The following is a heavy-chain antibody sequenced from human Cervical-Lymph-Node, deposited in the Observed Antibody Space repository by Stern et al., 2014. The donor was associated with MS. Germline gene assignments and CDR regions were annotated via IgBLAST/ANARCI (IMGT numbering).Heavy chain of an antibody. J-gene: IGHJ4*02. CDR3: ARMMGSGYRHYFDY. CDR1: GFSLVTSGVR. Sequence: QITLKESGPALVKPTQTLTLTCTFSGFSLVTSGVRVSWIRQPPGKALEWLARLDWNGQTFYNTFQETRLTISKDTSKNQVVLTMTNVDPVDTATYYCARMMGSGYRHYFDYWGQGTPVTVS. D-gene: IGHD3-3*01. CDR2: LDWNGQT. V-gene: IGHV2-70*04.